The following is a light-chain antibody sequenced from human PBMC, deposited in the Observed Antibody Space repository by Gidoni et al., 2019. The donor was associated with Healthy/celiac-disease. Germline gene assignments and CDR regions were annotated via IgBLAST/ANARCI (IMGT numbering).Light chain of an antibody. CDR2: GAS. CDR1: QSVSSN. V-gene: IGKV3-15*01. Sequence: EIVMTQSPATLSVSTGERATLSCRASQSVSSNLAWFQQTPGQAPRLLIYGASTRATVIPARFSGSVSGTEFTLTIRSLQSEDFAVYYCQQYNNLPRTFGQGTKVEIK. CDR3: QQYNNLPRT. J-gene: IGKJ1*01.